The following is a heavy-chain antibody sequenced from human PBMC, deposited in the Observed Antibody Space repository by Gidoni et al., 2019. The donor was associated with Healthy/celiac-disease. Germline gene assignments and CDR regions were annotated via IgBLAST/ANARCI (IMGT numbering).Heavy chain of an antibody. CDR3: ARDYSSDSLYYYYYYGMDV. D-gene: IGHD6-19*01. CDR2: IKQDGSEK. Sequence: EVQLVESGGGLVQPGGSLSLSCAASGFTFSSYWMSWVRQAPGKGLEWVANIKQDGSEKYYVDSVKGRFTISRDNAKNSLYLQMNSLRAEDTAVYYCARDYSSDSLYYYYYYGMDVWGQGTTVTVSS. V-gene: IGHV3-7*03. J-gene: IGHJ6*02. CDR1: GFTFSSYW.